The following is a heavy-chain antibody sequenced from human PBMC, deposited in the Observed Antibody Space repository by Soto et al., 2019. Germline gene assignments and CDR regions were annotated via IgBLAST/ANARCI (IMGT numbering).Heavy chain of an antibody. D-gene: IGHD4-17*01. CDR2: IKSKTDGGTT. J-gene: IGHJ4*02. CDR1: GFTFSNAW. CDR3: TTPSYGDYVPPWVD. V-gene: IGHV3-15*01. Sequence: EVQLVESGGGLVKPGGSLRLSCAASGFTFSNAWMSWVRQAPGKGLEWVGRIKSKTDGGTTDHAAPVKGRFTISRDDSKNTLYLQMNSLKTEDTAVYYCTTPSYGDYVPPWVDWGQGTLVTVSS.